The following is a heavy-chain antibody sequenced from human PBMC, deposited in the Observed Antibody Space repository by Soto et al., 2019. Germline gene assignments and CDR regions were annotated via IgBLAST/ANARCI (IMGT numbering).Heavy chain of an antibody. CDR2: ISGSGGST. D-gene: IGHD2-8*01. Sequence: EVQLLESGGGLVQPGGSLRLSCAASGFTFSSYAMSWVRQAPGKGLEWVSAISGSGGSTYYADSVKGRFTISRDNSXXXLXXQMNSLRAEDTAVYYCAKQGYCTNGVCYNPYGMDVWGQGTTVTVCS. CDR3: AKQGYCTNGVCYNPYGMDV. V-gene: IGHV3-23*01. J-gene: IGHJ6*02. CDR1: GFTFSSYA.